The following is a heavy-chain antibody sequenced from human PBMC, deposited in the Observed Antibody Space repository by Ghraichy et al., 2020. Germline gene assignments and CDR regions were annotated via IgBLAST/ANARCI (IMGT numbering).Heavy chain of an antibody. CDR3: ARVLGIVPGLQEDHRFDP. V-gene: IGHV4-34*01. J-gene: IGHJ5*02. CDR2: INHSGAT. CDR1: GGSFSDHY. D-gene: IGHD3-22*01. Sequence: ESLNISCAVYGGSFSDHYWSWIRQPPGRGLEWIGEINHSGATDYNPSLKSRVSISVDTSKNQFSLRLNSLTAADTAVYYCARVLGIVPGLQEDHRFDPWGQGTLVTVSS.